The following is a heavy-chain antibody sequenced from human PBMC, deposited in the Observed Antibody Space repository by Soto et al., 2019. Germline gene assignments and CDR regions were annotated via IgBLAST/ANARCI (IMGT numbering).Heavy chain of an antibody. D-gene: IGHD3-3*01. CDR2: ISAYNGNT. V-gene: IGHV1-18*01. CDR1: GYTFTSYG. J-gene: IGHJ5*02. CDR3: ARTANVALGYYDFWSGYPYFDP. Sequence: GASVKVSCKASGYTFTSYGISWVRQAPGQGLEWMGWISAYNGNTNYAQKLQGRVTMTTDTSTSTAYMELRSLRSDDTAVYYCARTANVALGYYDFWSGYPYFDPWGQGTLVTVSS.